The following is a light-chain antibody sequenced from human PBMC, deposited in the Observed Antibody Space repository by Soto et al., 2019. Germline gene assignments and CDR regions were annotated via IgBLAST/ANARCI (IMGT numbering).Light chain of an antibody. CDR3: QQYYSYPQT. V-gene: IGKV1-8*01. Sequence: AIRMTQSPSSFSASTGDRVTITCRASQGISSYLAWYQQKPGKAPKLLIYAASTLQSGVPSRFSGSGYGTDFTLTIRCLQSEDFATYYCQQYYSYPQTFGQGTKLEIK. CDR1: QGISSY. J-gene: IGKJ2*01. CDR2: AAS.